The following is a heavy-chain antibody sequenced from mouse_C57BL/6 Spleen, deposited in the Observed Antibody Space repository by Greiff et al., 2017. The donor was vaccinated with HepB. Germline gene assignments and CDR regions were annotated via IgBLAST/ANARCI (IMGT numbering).Heavy chain of an antibody. Sequence: EVQLQQSGPELVKPGDSVKITCKASGYSFTDYNMNWVKQSNGKSLEWIGVINPNYGTNSYNQKFKGKATLTVDQSSSTAYMQLNSLTSEDSAVYYCARVYYDGYSYWYFDVWGTGTTVTVSS. CDR3: ARVYYDGYSYWYFDV. V-gene: IGHV1-39*01. CDR1: GYSFTDYN. CDR2: INPNYGTN. D-gene: IGHD2-3*01. J-gene: IGHJ1*03.